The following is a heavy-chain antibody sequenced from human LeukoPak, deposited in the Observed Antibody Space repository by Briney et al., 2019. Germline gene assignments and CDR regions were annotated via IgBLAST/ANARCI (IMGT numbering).Heavy chain of an antibody. CDR1: GFTFDDYA. CDR3: AKGFDYFDY. D-gene: IGHD3-10*01. Sequence: GGSLRLSCAASGFTFDDYAMHWVRQAPGKGLEWVSGISWNSGSIGYADSVKGRFTISRDNSKNTLYLQMNSLRAEDTAVYYCAKGFDYFDYWGRGTLVTVSS. CDR2: ISWNSGSI. J-gene: IGHJ4*02. V-gene: IGHV3-9*01.